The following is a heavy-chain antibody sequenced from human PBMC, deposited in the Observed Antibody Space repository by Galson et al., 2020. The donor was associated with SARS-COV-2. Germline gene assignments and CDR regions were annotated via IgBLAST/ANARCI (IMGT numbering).Heavy chain of an antibody. CDR3: ARGKWVTSGAFDI. V-gene: IGHV3-11*01. D-gene: IGHD2-21*02. CDR1: DFTASDYF. CDR2: ISNSGSTD. Sequence: KIGESLKISCAASDFTASDYFMSWIHQAPGKGLEWISYISNSGSTDYYADSVKGRFTITRDNARNSLYLQRNSLRAEDTAVYYCARGKWVTSGAFDIWGQVRMVTVSS. J-gene: IGHJ3*02.